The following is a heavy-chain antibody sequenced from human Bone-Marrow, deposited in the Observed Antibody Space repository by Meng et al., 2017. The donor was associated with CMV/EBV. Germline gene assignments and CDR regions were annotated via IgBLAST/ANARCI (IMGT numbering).Heavy chain of an antibody. CDR1: GFTFSSYS. CDR2: ISSSSSYI. CDR3: ARDQSPSSYYEFWSGYRYYYGMDV. D-gene: IGHD3-3*01. V-gene: IGHV3-21*01. Sequence: GESLKISCAASGFTFSSYSMNWVRQAPGKGLEWVSSISSSSSYIYYADSVKGRFTISRDNSKNTLYLQMNSLRVEDTAVYSCARDQSPSSYYEFWSGYRYYYGMDVWGQGTTVTVSS. J-gene: IGHJ6*02.